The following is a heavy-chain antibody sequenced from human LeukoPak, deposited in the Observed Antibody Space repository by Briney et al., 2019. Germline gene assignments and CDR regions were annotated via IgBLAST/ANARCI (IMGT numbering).Heavy chain of an antibody. J-gene: IGHJ3*02. CDR2: ISSSSSTI. CDR1: GFTFSSYS. CDR3: ARDLDQDYYDSSGYYLYAFDI. Sequence: GGSLRLSCAASGFTFSSYSMTWVRQAPGKGLEWVSYISSSSSTIYYADSVKGRFAISRDNAKNSLYLQMNSLRDEDTAVYYCARDLDQDYYDSSGYYLYAFDIWGQGTMVTVSS. V-gene: IGHV3-48*02. D-gene: IGHD3-22*01.